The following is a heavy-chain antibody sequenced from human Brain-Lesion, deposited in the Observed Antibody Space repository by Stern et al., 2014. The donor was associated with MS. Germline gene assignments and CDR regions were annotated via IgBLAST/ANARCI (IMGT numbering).Heavy chain of an antibody. CDR3: ARADISYSSWYRGGFDY. V-gene: IGHV1-69*01. CDR1: GGTFSSYA. D-gene: IGHD6-13*01. J-gene: IGHJ4*02. CDR2: IIPIFGTA. Sequence: VQLEESGAEVKKPGSSVKVSCKASGGTFSSYAISWVRQAPGQGLEWMGGIIPIFGTANYAQKFQGRVTITADETTSTAYMELSSLRSEDTAVYYGARADISYSSWYRGGFDYWGQGTLVTVSS.